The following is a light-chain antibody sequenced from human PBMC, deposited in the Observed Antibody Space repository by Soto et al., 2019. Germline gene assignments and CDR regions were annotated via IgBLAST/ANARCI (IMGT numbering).Light chain of an antibody. V-gene: IGLV2-14*01. CDR3: SSYTSSSTLD. CDR2: EVT. Sequence: QSVLTQPASVSGSPGQSITISCTGTSSDVGGYNYVSWYQHHPGKAPKLIIYEVTYRPSGVSYRFSASKSGNTASLTISGLQAEDEADYYCSSYTSSSTLDFGTGTKAPS. CDR1: SSDVGGYNY. J-gene: IGLJ1*01.